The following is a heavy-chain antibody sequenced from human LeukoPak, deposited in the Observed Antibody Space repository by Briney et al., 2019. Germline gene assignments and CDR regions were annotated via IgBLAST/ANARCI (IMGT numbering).Heavy chain of an antibody. Sequence: SETLSLTCTVSGGSISSYYWSWIRQPPGKGLEWIGYIYYSGSTNYNPSLKSRVTISVDTSKNQFSLKLSSVTAADTAVYYCARADGHELLWFGELSPSVGYFDYWGQGTLVTVSS. CDR2: IYYSGST. J-gene: IGHJ4*02. D-gene: IGHD3-10*01. CDR1: GGSISSYY. CDR3: ARADGHELLWFGELSPSVGYFDY. V-gene: IGHV4-59*01.